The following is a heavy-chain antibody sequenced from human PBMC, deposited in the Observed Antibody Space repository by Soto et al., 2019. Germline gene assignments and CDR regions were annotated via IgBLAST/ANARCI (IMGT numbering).Heavy chain of an antibody. CDR2: IDCADDK. V-gene: IGHV2-70*01. CDR1: RFSLSTTGMC. CDR3: SRAVGGFTYGYPDY. D-gene: IGHD5-18*01. J-gene: IGHJ4*02. Sequence: GSGPTLVNPTQPLTLTCTFSRFSLSTTGMCVSWIRQPPVKALEWLALIDCADDKYYSTSLKTRLTISKDTSKNQVVLTMTNVEPVDTATYFCSRAVGGFTYGYPDYWGQGTLVTVSS.